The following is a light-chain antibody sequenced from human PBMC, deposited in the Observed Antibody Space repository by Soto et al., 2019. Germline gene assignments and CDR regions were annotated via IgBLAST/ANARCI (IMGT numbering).Light chain of an antibody. Sequence: QSVLTQPPSVSRAPGQRVTISCTGSSSNIGAGYDVHWYQQLPGTAPKLLIYGNSNRPSGVPDRFSGSKSGTSASLAITGLQAEDEADYYCQSYDSSLSGYVFGTETKVTVL. V-gene: IGLV1-40*01. CDR2: GNS. J-gene: IGLJ1*01. CDR1: SSNIGAGYD. CDR3: QSYDSSLSGYV.